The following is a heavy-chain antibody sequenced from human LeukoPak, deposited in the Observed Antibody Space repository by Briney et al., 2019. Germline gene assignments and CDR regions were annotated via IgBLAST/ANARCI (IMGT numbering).Heavy chain of an antibody. Sequence: AGGSLRLSCAASGFTFSSYGMHWVRQAPGKGLEWVAVIWYDGSNKYYADSVKGRFTISRDNSKNTLYLQMNSLRAEDTAVCYCAREAMVIAAADNYYYGMDVWGQGTTVTVSS. CDR2: IWYDGSNK. J-gene: IGHJ6*02. CDR3: AREAMVIAAADNYYYGMDV. V-gene: IGHV3-33*01. CDR1: GFTFSSYG. D-gene: IGHD6-25*01.